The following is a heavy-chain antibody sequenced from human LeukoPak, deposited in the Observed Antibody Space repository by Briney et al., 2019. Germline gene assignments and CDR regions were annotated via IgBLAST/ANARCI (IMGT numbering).Heavy chain of an antibody. D-gene: IGHD3-3*01. CDR1: GYTFTGYY. CDR3: ARDPRTTIFGVVTPFDY. J-gene: IGHJ4*02. CDR2: INPNSGGT. V-gene: IGHV1-2*02. Sequence: DSVKVSCKASGYTFTGYYMHWVRQAPGQGLEWMGWINPNSGGTNYAQKFQGRVTMTRDTSISTAYMELSRLRSDDTAVYYCARDPRTTIFGVVTPFDYWGQGTLVTVSS.